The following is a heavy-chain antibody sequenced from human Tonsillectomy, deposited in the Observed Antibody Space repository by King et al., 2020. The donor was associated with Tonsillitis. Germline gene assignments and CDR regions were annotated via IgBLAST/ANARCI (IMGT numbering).Heavy chain of an antibody. Sequence: VQLVESGGGLVQPGGSLRLSCAASGFTVSSNYMSWVRQAPGKGLEWVSVIYSGGSTYYADSVKGRFTISSDNSKNTRYLQMNSLRAEDTAVYYCARDVGAEGVDYFDYWGQGTLVTVSS. V-gene: IGHV3-66*01. D-gene: IGHD1-26*01. CDR3: ARDVGAEGVDYFDY. CDR2: IYSGGST. CDR1: GFTVSSNY. J-gene: IGHJ4*02.